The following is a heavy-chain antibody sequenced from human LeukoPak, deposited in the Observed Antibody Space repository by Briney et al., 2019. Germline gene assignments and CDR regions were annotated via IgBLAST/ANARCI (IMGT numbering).Heavy chain of an antibody. CDR2: ISGSGGGT. CDR1: GVTFSSYV. CDR3: VQEGPRGLAFDV. Sequence: GGSLRLSCEASGVTFSSYVMSWVRQAPGKGPEWVSGISGSGGGTYHADFVKGRFAISRDNSKNTLYLQMNSLRAEDSALYYCVQEGPRGLAFDVWGQGTRVTVSS. J-gene: IGHJ3*01. V-gene: IGHV3-23*01.